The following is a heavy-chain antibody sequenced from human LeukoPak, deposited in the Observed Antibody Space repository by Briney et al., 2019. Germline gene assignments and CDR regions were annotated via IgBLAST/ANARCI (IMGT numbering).Heavy chain of an antibody. CDR1: GFTFSSYW. CDR3: ARENSSGYIRYVHFDL. J-gene: IGHJ2*01. V-gene: IGHV3-7*01. CDR2: IKQDGSEK. Sequence: GGSLRLSCAASGFTFSSYWMNWVRQAPGKGLEWVANIKQDGSEKYYVDSVKGRFTISRDNAKNSLYLQMNSLRAEDTAVYYCARENSSGYIRYVHFDLWGRGTLVTVSS. D-gene: IGHD3-22*01.